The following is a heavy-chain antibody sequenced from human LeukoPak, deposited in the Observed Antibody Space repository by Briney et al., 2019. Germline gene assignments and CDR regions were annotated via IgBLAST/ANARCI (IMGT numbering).Heavy chain of an antibody. Sequence: SVKVSCKASGGTFSSYAISWVRQAPGQGLEWMGRIIPIFGTANYAQKFQGRVTITTDESASTAYMELSSLRSEDTAVYYCARSDYGDFKEFDYWGQGTLVTVSS. CDR2: IIPIFGTA. J-gene: IGHJ4*02. CDR3: ARSDYGDFKEFDY. CDR1: GGTFSSYA. D-gene: IGHD4-17*01. V-gene: IGHV1-69*05.